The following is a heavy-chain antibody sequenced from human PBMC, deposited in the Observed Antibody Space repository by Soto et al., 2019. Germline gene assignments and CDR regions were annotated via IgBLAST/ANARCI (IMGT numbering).Heavy chain of an antibody. Sequence: PSETLSLTCTVSGGSISSGGYYWSWIRQHPGKGLEWIGYIYYSGSTYYNPSLKSRVTISVDTSKNQFSLKLSSVTAADTAVYYCARAGDYDILTGYSLDYWGQGTLVTVSS. CDR1: GGSISSGGYY. J-gene: IGHJ4*02. CDR2: IYYSGST. V-gene: IGHV4-31*03. D-gene: IGHD3-9*01. CDR3: ARAGDYDILTGYSLDY.